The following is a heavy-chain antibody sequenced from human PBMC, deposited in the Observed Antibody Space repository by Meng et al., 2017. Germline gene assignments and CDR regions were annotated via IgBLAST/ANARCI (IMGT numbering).Heavy chain of an antibody. V-gene: IGHV1-18*04. CDR2: ISAYNGNT. CDR1: GYTFTSYG. CDR3: ARDTNYDILTYFPPFDY. J-gene: IGHJ4*01. D-gene: IGHD3-9*01. Sequence: ASVKVSCKASGYTFTSYGISWLRQAPGQGLEWMGWISAYNGNTNYAQKLQGRVTMTTDTSTSTAYMELRSLRSDDTAVYYCARDTNYDILTYFPPFDYWGRGTLVTVSS.